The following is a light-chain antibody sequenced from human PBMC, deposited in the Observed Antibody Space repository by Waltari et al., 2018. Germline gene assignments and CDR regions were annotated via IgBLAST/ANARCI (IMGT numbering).Light chain of an antibody. Sequence: EIVLTQSPGPLSLSPGESATLSCRTSQSVTRALAWYQQPPGQAPRLLIYGASNRATGIPDRFSGSGSGTDFSLTISSLEPEDFAVYYCQHYLRLPVTFGQGTKVEVK. CDR1: QSVTRA. V-gene: IGKV3-20*01. CDR2: GAS. J-gene: IGKJ1*01. CDR3: QHYLRLPVT.